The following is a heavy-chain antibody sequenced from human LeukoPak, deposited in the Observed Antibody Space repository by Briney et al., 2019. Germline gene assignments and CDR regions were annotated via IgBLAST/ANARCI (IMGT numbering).Heavy chain of an antibody. Sequence: ASVKVSCKASGYSFISYGLYWVRQAPGQGLEWMGWISPYNGNTNYAQNLQGRVTMTTDTSTSTAYMELRSLRSDDTAVYYWARVDNGGFTWSLYYFDYWGQGTLVTVSS. CDR3: ARVDNGGFTWSLYYFDY. J-gene: IGHJ4*02. CDR1: GYSFISYG. D-gene: IGHD1-14*01. CDR2: ISPYNGNT. V-gene: IGHV1-18*01.